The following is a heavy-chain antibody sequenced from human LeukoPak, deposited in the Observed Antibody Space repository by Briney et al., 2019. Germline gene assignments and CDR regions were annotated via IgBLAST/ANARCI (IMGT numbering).Heavy chain of an antibody. CDR3: ARGWGSNVYASAFDV. CDR2: IWHDGGHK. J-gene: IGHJ3*01. V-gene: IGHV3-33*01. CDR1: GFTFSTYS. D-gene: IGHD3-16*01. Sequence: GRSLRLSCAASGFTFSTYSMHWVRQAPGKGLEWVTVIWHDGGHKDYADSVKGRFTISRDNSKNTLYLQMNDLRAEDTAVYYCARGWGSNVYASAFDVWGQGTMVTVSS.